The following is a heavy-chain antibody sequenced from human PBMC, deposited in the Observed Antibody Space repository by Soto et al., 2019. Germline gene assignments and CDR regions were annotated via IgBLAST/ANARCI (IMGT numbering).Heavy chain of an antibody. D-gene: IGHD2-2*02. CDR1: GFTFSSYW. CDR2: IKQDGSEK. Sequence: QPGGSLRLCCAASGFTFSSYWMSWVRQAPGKGLEWVANIKQDGSEKYYVDSVKGRFTISRDNAKNSLYLQMNSLRAEDTAVYYCAREVGYGVPAAIPAWFDPWGQGTLVTVSS. CDR3: AREVGYGVPAAIPAWFDP. J-gene: IGHJ5*02. V-gene: IGHV3-7*01.